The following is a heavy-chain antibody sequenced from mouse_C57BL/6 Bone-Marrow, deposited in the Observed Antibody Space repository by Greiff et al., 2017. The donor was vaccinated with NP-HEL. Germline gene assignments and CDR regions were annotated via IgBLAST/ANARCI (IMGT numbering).Heavy chain of an antibody. CDR2: ISYDGSN. CDR1: GYSITSGYY. V-gene: IGHV3-6*01. J-gene: IGHJ3*01. CDR3: APYFYGSKGFAY. D-gene: IGHD1-1*01. Sequence: LQQSGPGLVKPSQSLSLTCSVTGYSITSGYYWNWLRQFPGNKLEWMGYISYDGSNNYNPSLKNRISITRDTSKNQFFLKLNSVTAEDTGTYYCAPYFYGSKGFAYWGQGTLVTISA.